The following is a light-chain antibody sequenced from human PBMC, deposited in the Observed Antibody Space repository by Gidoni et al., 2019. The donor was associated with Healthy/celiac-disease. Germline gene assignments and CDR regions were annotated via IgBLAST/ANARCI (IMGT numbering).Light chain of an antibody. CDR2: GAS. V-gene: IGKV3-20*01. Sequence: DIVFTHSQGTLSLSPGERATLSCRSSQSVSSSYLAWYQQKPGQAPRLLIYGASSRATGIPDRFSGSGSGTDFTLTISRLEPEDFAVYYCQQYGSSPNTFXQXTKLEIK. CDR1: QSVSSSY. J-gene: IGKJ2*01. CDR3: QQYGSSPNT.